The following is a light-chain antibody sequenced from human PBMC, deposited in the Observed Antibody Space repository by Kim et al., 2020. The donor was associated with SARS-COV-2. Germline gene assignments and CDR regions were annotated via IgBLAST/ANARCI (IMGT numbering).Light chain of an antibody. CDR1: QDITTA. J-gene: IGKJ1*01. V-gene: IGKV1D-13*01. CDR3: QHFKNYPRT. CDR2: DVS. Sequence: ASVGDRVTITCRASQDITTALAWYQQKPGKTPKLLMYDVSTLESGVPSRFSGSGSGTDFTLTIGSLQPEDFATYYCQHFKNYPRTFGQGTKVEIK.